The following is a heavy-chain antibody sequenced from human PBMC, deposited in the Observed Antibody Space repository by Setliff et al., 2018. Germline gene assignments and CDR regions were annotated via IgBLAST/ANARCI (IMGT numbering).Heavy chain of an antibody. CDR1: GFTFSSYS. J-gene: IGHJ4*02. V-gene: IGHV3-21*01. CDR3: ATGPGSGYSY. D-gene: IGHD3-22*01. CDR2: ISSSSSYI. Sequence: GGSLRLSCAASGFTFSSYSMNWVRQAPGKGLEWVSSISSSSSYIYYADSVKGRFTISRDNAENSLYLQMNSLRAEDTAVYYCATGPGSGYSYWGQGTLVTVSS.